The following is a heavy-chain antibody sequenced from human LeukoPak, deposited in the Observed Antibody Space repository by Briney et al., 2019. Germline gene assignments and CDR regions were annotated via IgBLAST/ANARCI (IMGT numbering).Heavy chain of an antibody. CDR2: IYYTGIT. J-gene: IGHJ4*02. CDR1: GGSISGQY. Sequence: SETLSLTCTVSGGSISGQYWSLIRQPPGKGLEWIGYIYYTGITKYNPSLKSRVTISVDTSKNQFSLKLSSVTAADTAVYYCTAGRSDYFDFWGQGTLVTVSS. D-gene: IGHD6-25*01. V-gene: IGHV4-59*08. CDR3: TAGRSDYFDF.